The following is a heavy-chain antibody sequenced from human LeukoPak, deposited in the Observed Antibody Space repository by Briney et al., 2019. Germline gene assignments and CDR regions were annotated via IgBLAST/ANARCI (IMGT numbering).Heavy chain of an antibody. J-gene: IGHJ4*02. Sequence: GGSLRLSCAASGFTFSSYDMHWVRQAPGKGLEWVSYIVGSSSNIYYADSVKGRFTISRDNAKNSLYLQMDSLRAEDTAVYYCATDSPETAAFDYWGQGTLVTVSS. CDR3: ATDSPETAAFDY. CDR1: GFTFSSYD. D-gene: IGHD1-1*01. CDR2: IVGSSSNI. V-gene: IGHV3-48*04.